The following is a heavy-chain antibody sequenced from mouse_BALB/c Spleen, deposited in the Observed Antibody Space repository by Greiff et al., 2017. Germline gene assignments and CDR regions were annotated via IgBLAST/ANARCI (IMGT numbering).Heavy chain of an antibody. CDR3: ARGRYYGTDYAMDY. CDR2: ISSGGST. Sequence: EVQGVESGGGLVKPGGSLKLSCAASGFTFSSYAMSWVRQTPEKRLEWVASISSGGSTYYPDSVKGRFTISRDNARNILYLQMSSLRSEDTAMYYCARGRYYGTDYAMDYWGQGTSVTVSS. D-gene: IGHD1-2*01. V-gene: IGHV5-6-5*01. J-gene: IGHJ4*01. CDR1: GFTFSSYA.